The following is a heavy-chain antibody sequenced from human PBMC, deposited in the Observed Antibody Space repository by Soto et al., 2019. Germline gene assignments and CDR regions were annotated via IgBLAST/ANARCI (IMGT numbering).Heavy chain of an antibody. CDR3: TKMPGGGWQRFFDY. J-gene: IGHJ4*02. Sequence: EVQLVESGGGLIQPGGSLRLSCAASGFTVSSKYMTWVRQAPGKGLEWVSILWSAGLTYYADSVKGRFTISRDNANDTLFLKMDSVAVEKTAIYFLTKMPGGGWQRFFDYWGQGTVVTVSS. CDR2: LWSAGLT. V-gene: IGHV3-53*01. CDR1: GFTVSSKY. D-gene: IGHD5-12*01.